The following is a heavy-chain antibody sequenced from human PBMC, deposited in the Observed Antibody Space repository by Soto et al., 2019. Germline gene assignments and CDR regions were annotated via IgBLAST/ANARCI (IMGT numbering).Heavy chain of an antibody. D-gene: IGHD6-13*01. V-gene: IGHV3-48*01. J-gene: IGHJ6*02. CDR1: GFTFSSYS. CDR2: ISNSSSII. Sequence: GGSLRLSCAASGFTFSSYSMNWVRQAPGKGLEWVSYISNSSSIIYYADSVKGRFTISRDNAKNSLYLQMNSLRAEDTAVYYCARDPSVVAAAGIYYYYYGMDVWGQGTTVTVSS. CDR3: ARDPSVVAAAGIYYYYYGMDV.